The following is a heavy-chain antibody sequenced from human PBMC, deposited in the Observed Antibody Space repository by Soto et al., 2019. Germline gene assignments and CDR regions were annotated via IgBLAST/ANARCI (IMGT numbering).Heavy chain of an antibody. D-gene: IGHD1-26*01. J-gene: IGHJ4*02. V-gene: IGHV3-30-3*01. CDR1: GLTFRSYP. Sequence: GGSLSLSCAASGLTFRSYPMHGFRQAPGKGLEWVAVISYDGSNKYYADSVKGRFTISRDNSKNTLYLQMNSLRAEDTAVYYCARDTIVGATHFDYWGQGTLVTVSS. CDR3: ARDTIVGATHFDY. CDR2: ISYDGSNK.